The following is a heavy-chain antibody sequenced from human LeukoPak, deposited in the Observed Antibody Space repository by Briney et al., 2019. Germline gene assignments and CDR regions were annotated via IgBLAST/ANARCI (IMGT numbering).Heavy chain of an antibody. Sequence: PSETLSLTCTVSGGSISSSSYYWGWIRQPPGKGLEWIGIIYYSGSTYYNPSLKIRLTISVDTSKNLFSLKLRSVTSTDTAVYYCARRGYCSSNSCYEYWFAPWGQGTLVTVSS. D-gene: IGHD2-2*01. CDR3: ARRGYCSSNSCYEYWFAP. V-gene: IGHV4-39*01. CDR2: IYYSGST. CDR1: GGSISSSSYY. J-gene: IGHJ5*02.